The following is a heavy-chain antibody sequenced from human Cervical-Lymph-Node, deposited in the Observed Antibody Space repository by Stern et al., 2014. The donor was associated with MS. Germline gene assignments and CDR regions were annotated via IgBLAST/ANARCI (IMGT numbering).Heavy chain of an antibody. CDR3: ARGAVGSGSPIYYGMDV. V-gene: IGHV1-69*01. D-gene: IGHD1-26*01. Sequence: VQLVESGAEVKKPGSSVKVSCKASGGTFSSYAISWVRQAPGQGLEWMGGIIPIFGTANYAQKFQGRVTITADESTSTAYKELSSLRSEDTAVYYCARGAVGSGSPIYYGMDVWGQGTTVTVSS. CDR1: GGTFSSYA. J-gene: IGHJ6*02. CDR2: IIPIFGTA.